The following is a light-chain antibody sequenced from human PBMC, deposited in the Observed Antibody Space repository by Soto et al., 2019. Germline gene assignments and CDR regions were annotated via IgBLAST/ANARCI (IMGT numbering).Light chain of an antibody. CDR3: QQYGNSFVG. Sequence: EIVLTQSPGTLSLCPGERGTLSCRASQTVSSTYLAWYQHKPGQAPWLLIYGASSRATGIPDRFSGSGSGTDFTLIISRLEPEDFAVYYCQQYGNSFVGFGQGTKVDIK. CDR1: QTVSSTY. J-gene: IGKJ1*01. V-gene: IGKV3-20*01. CDR2: GAS.